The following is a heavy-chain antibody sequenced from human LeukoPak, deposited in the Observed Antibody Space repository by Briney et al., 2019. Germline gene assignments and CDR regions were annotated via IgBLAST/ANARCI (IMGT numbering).Heavy chain of an antibody. J-gene: IGHJ4*02. D-gene: IGHD3-22*01. Sequence: GGSLRLSCAASGFTFSSYGMHWVRQAPGKGLEWVAVISYDGSNKYYADSVKGRFTSSRDNSKNTLYLQMNSLRAEDTAVYYCARDYYDSSGYYPRGYWGQGTLVTVSS. CDR3: ARDYYDSSGYYPRGY. CDR1: GFTFSSYG. CDR2: ISYDGSNK. V-gene: IGHV3-30*03.